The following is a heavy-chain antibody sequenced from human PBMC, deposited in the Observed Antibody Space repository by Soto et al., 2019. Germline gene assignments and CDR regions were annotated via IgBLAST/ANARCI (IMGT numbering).Heavy chain of an antibody. D-gene: IGHD3-3*01. CDR1: GYSISSGYY. J-gene: IGHJ5*02. CDR3: ARDWSHVSPGDNWFDP. Sequence: SETLSLTCAVSGYSISSGYYWGWIRQPPGKGLEWIGSIYHSGSTYYNPSLKSRVTISVDTSKNQFSLKLSSVTAADTAVYYCARDWSHVSPGDNWFDPGCQGTLVTVSS. V-gene: IGHV4-38-2*02. CDR2: IYHSGST.